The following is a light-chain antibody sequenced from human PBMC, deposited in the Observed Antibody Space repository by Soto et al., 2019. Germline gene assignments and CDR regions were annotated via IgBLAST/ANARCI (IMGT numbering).Light chain of an antibody. Sequence: QSVLTQPPSVSGAPGQRFTISCTGSSSNIGANSDVHWYQQLTGAAPKLLIYGNSNRPSGVSDRFSGSKSGTSASLAITGLQAEDEADYYCHSYDSSLSGFYVFGTGTKVTVL. CDR3: HSYDSSLSGFYV. CDR1: SSNIGANSD. V-gene: IGLV1-40*01. J-gene: IGLJ1*01. CDR2: GNS.